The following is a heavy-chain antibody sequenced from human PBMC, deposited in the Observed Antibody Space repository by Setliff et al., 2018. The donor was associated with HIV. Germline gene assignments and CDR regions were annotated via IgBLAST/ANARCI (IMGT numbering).Heavy chain of an antibody. CDR3: ARLPISMVRGVISYFDY. Sequence: SETLSLTCTVSGGSISSSSYYWGWIRQPPGKGLEWIGSFYYSGNTYYNPSLKSRVTMSVDTSKNQFSLKLSSVTAADTAVYYRARLPISMVRGVISYFDYWGQGTLVTVSS. CDR1: GGSISSSSYY. V-gene: IGHV4-39*01. D-gene: IGHD3-10*01. CDR2: FYYSGNT. J-gene: IGHJ4*02.